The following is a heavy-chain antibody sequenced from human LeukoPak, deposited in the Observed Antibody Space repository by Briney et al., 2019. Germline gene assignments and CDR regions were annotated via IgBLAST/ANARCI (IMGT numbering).Heavy chain of an antibody. D-gene: IGHD3-22*01. V-gene: IGHV3-30*02. J-gene: IGHJ4*02. Sequence: GGSLRLSCVASGFTFGNYGMHWVRQTPGKGLEWVTYMRYDGSHKYTAESVRGRFTISRDNSKSTLYLQMSSLRPDDTALYYCAKAPRRHSSSWYSALDSWGQGTLVIVSS. CDR3: AKAPRRHSSSWYSALDS. CDR1: GFTFGNYG. CDR2: MRYDGSHK.